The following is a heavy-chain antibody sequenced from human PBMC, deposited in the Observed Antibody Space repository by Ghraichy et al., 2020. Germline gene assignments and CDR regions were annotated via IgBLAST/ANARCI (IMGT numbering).Heavy chain of an antibody. CDR1: GFTFGDYV. Sequence: GESLNISCTASGFTFGDYVMSWFRQAPGKGLEWVGFIRSKPYGGTTEYAASVKGRFTISRDDSKGIAYLQMNSLKTEDTAVFYCSRGLGWNSGYYYDYWGQGTLVTVSS. CDR3: SRGLGWNSGYYYDY. D-gene: IGHD3-22*01. J-gene: IGHJ4*02. V-gene: IGHV3-49*03. CDR2: IRSKPYGGTT.